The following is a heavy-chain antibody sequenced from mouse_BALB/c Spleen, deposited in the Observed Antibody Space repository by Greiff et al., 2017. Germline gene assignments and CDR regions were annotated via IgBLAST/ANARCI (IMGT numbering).Heavy chain of an antibody. CDR2: IYPGDGST. CDR1: GYTFTSYD. J-gene: IGHJ2*01. V-gene: IGHV1S56*01. Sequence: VQLQHSGPELVKPGALVKISCKASGYTFTSYDINWVKQRPGQGLEWIGWIYPGDGSTKYNEKFKGKATLTADKSSSTAYMQLSSLTSENSAVYFCARSELRLHYFDYWGQGTTLTVSS. CDR3: ARSELRLHYFDY. D-gene: IGHD1-2*01.